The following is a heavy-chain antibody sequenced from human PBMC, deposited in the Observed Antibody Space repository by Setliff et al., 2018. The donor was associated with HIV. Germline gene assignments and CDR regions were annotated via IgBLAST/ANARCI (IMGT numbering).Heavy chain of an antibody. CDR1: GFTFSDYY. CDR2: ITNTGSST. CDR3: ARDLEWLLYDY. J-gene: IGHJ4*03. V-gene: IGHV3-11*06. D-gene: IGHD3-3*01. Sequence: GGSLRLSCAASGFTFSDYYLNWFRLAPGKGLEWISHITNTGSSTNYADSVKGRFTISRDNSKNTLYVQMNSLRAEDTAVYYCARDLEWLLYDYWGQGTMVTVSS.